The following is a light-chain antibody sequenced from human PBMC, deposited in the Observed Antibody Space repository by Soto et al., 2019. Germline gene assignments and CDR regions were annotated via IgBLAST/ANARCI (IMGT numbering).Light chain of an antibody. J-gene: IGKJ4*01. CDR1: QDIRRW. V-gene: IGKV1-12*01. Sequence: DIQMTQSPSSVSASVGDRVTITCRASQDIRRWIAWYQQKPGKAPKLLIYAASSLQGGVPSRFSGSGSGTDFTLTISSLQSEDFATYYCQQANSFPALTFGGGTKVEIK. CDR3: QQANSFPALT. CDR2: AAS.